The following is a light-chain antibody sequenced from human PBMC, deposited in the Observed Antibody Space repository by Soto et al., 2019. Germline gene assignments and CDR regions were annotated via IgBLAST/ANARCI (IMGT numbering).Light chain of an antibody. J-gene: IGKJ1*01. V-gene: IGKV3-20*01. CDR2: GAS. CDR3: QHYGSSPRT. CDR1: QSVSSSY. Sequence: EIVLTQSPGTLSLSPGERATLSCRASQSVSSSYLAWYQQKPGQAPRLLIYGASSRATDIPDRFSGSGSGTDFTLTISRLEPEDFAEYYCQHYGSSPRTFGQGTKVEIK.